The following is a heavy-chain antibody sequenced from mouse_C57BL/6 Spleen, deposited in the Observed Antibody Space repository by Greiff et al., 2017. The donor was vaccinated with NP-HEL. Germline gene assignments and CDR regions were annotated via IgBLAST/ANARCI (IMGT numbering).Heavy chain of an antibody. Sequence: VQLQQSGPELVKPGASVKISCKASGYSFTSYYIHWVKQRPGQGLEWIGWIYPGSGNTKYNEKFKGKATLTADTSSSTAYMQLSSLTSEDSAVYYCARRSNWNFYYAMDYWGQGTSVTVSS. CDR3: ARRSNWNFYYAMDY. CDR2: IYPGSGNT. D-gene: IGHD2-5*01. J-gene: IGHJ4*01. V-gene: IGHV1-66*01. CDR1: GYSFTSYY.